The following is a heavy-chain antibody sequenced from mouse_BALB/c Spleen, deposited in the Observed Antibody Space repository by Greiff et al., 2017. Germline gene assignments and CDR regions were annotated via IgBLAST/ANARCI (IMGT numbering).Heavy chain of an antibody. CDR2: ISSGSSTI. Sequence: DVHLVESGGGLVQPGGSRKLSCAASGFTFSSFGMHWVRQVPEKGLEWVAYISSGSSTIYYADTVKGRFTISRDNPKNTLFLQMTSLRSEDTAMYYCARLRDYGSSSYYFDYWGQGTTLTVSS. CDR3: ARLRDYGSSSYYFDY. D-gene: IGHD1-1*01. V-gene: IGHV5-17*02. CDR1: GFTFSSFG. J-gene: IGHJ2*01.